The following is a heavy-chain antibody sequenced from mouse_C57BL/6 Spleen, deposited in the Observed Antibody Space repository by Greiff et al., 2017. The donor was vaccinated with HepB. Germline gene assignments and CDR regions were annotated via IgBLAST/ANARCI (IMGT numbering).Heavy chain of an antibody. CDR3: ARHYGYFFDY. D-gene: IGHD2-2*01. Sequence: EVHLVESGGGLVKPGGSLKLSCAASGFTFSDYGMHWVRQAPEKGLEWVAYISSGSSTIYYADTVKGRFTISRDNAKNTLFLQMTSLRSEDTAMYYCARHYGYFFDYWGQGTTLTVSS. J-gene: IGHJ2*01. CDR1: GFTFSDYG. CDR2: ISSGSSTI. V-gene: IGHV5-17*01.